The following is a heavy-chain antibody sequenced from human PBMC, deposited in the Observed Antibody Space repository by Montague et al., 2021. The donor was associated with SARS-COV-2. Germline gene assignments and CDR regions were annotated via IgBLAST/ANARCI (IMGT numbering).Heavy chain of an antibody. J-gene: IGHJ6*03. V-gene: IGHV4-34*01. CDR2: IQHGGST. CDR1: GGSFSTYS. Sequence: SEILSLTCAVHGGSFSTYSWNWIRQPPGKGLEWIGEIQHGGSTNYNPSLKSRVTISAVTSKNQFSLKLTSVAAADTAVYYCARLGDGVVPSPILGVGPYYSYYYRDVWGKGTTVTVSS. CDR3: ARLGDGVVPSPILGVGPYYSYYYRDV. D-gene: IGHD3-10*01.